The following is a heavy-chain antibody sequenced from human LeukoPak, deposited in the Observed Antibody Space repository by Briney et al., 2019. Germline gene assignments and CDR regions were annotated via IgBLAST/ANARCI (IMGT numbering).Heavy chain of an antibody. D-gene: IGHD5-12*01. CDR1: GGSVSNIF. CDR3: ARVRGYSGYRYFDY. CDR2: VYSSGST. Sequence: SETLSLTCTVSGGSVSNIFWSWIRQPPGKGLEWIGYVYSSGSTNYNPSLNSRVTISVDTSKNQFSLKLSSVTAADTAVYYCARVRGYSGYRYFDYWGQGTLVTVSS. V-gene: IGHV4-59*02. J-gene: IGHJ4*02.